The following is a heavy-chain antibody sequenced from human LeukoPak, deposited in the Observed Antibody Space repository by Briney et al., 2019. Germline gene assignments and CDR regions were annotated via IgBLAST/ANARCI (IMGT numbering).Heavy chain of an antibody. CDR3: ARRGLRRIAARLLWFDP. Sequence: PSETLSLTCAVYGGSFSGYYWSWIRQPPGKGLEWIGEINHSGSTNYNPSLKSRVTISVDTSKNQFSLKLSSVTAADTAVYYCARRGLRRIAARLLWFDPWGQGTLVTVSS. CDR1: GGSFSGYY. J-gene: IGHJ5*02. V-gene: IGHV4-34*01. D-gene: IGHD6-6*01. CDR2: INHSGST.